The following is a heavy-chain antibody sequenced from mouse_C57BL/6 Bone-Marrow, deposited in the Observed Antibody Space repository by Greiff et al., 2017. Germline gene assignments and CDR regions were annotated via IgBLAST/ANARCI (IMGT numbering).Heavy chain of an antibody. V-gene: IGHV1-81*01. D-gene: IGHD1-2*01. CDR1: GYTFTSYG. CDR2: IYPRSGNT. J-gene: IGHJ2*01. Sequence: QVELQQSGAELARPGASVKLSCKASGYTFTSYGISWVKQRTGQGLEWIGEIYPRSGNTYYNEKFKGKATLTADKSSSTAYMELRSLTSEDSAVYFCARSYYGPYFDYWGQGTTLTVSS. CDR3: ARSYYGPYFDY.